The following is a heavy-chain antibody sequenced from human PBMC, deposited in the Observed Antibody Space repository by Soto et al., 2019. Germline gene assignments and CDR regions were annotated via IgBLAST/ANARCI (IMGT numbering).Heavy chain of an antibody. CDR3: ASSGYYYVAVEADS. V-gene: IGHV3-48*03. Sequence: EVPLVESVGGLVQPGGSLRLSCAASGFTFSSYEMNWVRQAPGKAREWVSYISSSGSTIYYADSVKGRFTISRDNAKNSMYLQMNSRRAEDTAVYYGASSGYYYVAVEADSWGQGTLVTVSS. CDR1: GFTFSSYE. CDR2: ISSSGSTI. D-gene: IGHD3-22*01. J-gene: IGHJ4*02.